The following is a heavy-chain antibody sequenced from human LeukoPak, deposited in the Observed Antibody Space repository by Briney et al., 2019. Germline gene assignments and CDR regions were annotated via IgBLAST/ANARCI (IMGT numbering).Heavy chain of an antibody. CDR3: SRRLSSGSQH. Sequence: GGSLTLSCAASVFSISTNGMRGVGQAPGKGVEVVTGINTNGGRTYYANSVQDRFIISRDNSKNTLYRPVDSLSVEDVAVSYCSRRLSSGSQHWGQGPLVPISS. D-gene: IGHD6-19*01. CDR2: INTNGGRT. V-gene: IGHV3-64*01. J-gene: IGHJ4*02. CDR1: VFSISTNG.